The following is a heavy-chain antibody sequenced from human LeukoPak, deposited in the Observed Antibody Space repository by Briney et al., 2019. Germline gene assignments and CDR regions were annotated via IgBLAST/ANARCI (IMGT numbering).Heavy chain of an antibody. J-gene: IGHJ3*02. CDR1: GYSISSGYY. V-gene: IGHV4-38-2*01. CDR2: IYHSGST. D-gene: IGHD1-1*01. Sequence: PSETLSLNCAVSGYSISSGYYWGWIRQPPGKGLGWIGSIYHSGSTYYNPSLKSRVTISVDTSKNHFSLNLSSVTAADTAVYYCARMYGTWAFDSSGQGTMVTVSS. CDR3: ARMYGTWAFDS.